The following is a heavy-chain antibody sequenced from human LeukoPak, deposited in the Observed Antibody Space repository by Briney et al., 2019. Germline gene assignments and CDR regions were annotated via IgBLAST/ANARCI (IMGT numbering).Heavy chain of an antibody. CDR3: TKNYYISYYYYYMDV. V-gene: IGHV3-49*04. J-gene: IGHJ6*03. Sequence: GGSLRLSCTASGFTFGDYAMSWVSQAPGKGLEWVGFIRSKAYGGTTEYAASVKGRFTISRDDSKSIAYLQMNSLKTEDTAVYYCTKNYYISYYYYYMDVWGKGTTVTVSS. CDR1: GFTFGDYA. D-gene: IGHD1-26*01. CDR2: IRSKAYGGTT.